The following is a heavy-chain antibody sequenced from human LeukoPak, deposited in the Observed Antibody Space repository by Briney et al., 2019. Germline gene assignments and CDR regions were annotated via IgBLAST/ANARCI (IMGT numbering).Heavy chain of an antibody. D-gene: IGHD6-19*01. CDR2: KKQDGSEK. CDR3: ARDTYSSGWYPYYFDY. CDR1: GFTFSSYW. V-gene: IGHV3-7*01. Sequence: GGSLRLSCAASGFTFSSYWMSWVRQAPGKGLEWVANKKQDGSEKYYVDSVKGRFTISRDNAKNSLYLQMNSLRAEDTAVYYCARDTYSSGWYPYYFDYWGQGTLVTVSS. J-gene: IGHJ4*02.